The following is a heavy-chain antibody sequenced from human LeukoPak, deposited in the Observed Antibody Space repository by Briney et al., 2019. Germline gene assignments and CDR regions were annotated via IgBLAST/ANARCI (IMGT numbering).Heavy chain of an antibody. CDR1: GGSISSYY. J-gene: IGHJ6*03. CDR2: IYYSGST. D-gene: IGHD2-2*01. CDR3: ARRDVVVPAARRYYYYYMDV. Sequence: PSETLSLTCTVSGGSISSYYWSWIRQPPGKGLEWIGSIYYSGSTYYNPSLKSRVTISVDTSKNQFSLKLSSVTAADTAVYYCARRDVVVPAARRYYYYYMDVWGKGTTVTVSS. V-gene: IGHV4-39*01.